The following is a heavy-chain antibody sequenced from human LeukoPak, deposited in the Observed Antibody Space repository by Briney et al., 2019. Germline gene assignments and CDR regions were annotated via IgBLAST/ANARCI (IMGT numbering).Heavy chain of an antibody. Sequence: GGSLRLSCAASGFTFSSYAMHWVRQAPGKGLEWVAVISYDGSNKYYADSVKGRFTISRDNSKNTLYLQMNSLRAEDTALYYCAKDRGSFSSARYYWYFDLWGRGTLVTVSS. CDR2: ISYDGSNK. D-gene: IGHD3-10*01. CDR1: GFTFSSYA. CDR3: AKDRGSFSSARYYWYFDL. V-gene: IGHV3-30*04. J-gene: IGHJ2*01.